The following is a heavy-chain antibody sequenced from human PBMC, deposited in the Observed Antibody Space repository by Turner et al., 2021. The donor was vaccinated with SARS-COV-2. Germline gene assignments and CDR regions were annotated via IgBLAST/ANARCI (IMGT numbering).Heavy chain of an antibody. CDR2: ISYDGSNK. CDR1: GFTFSSYA. V-gene: IGHV3-30-3*01. D-gene: IGHD2-2*01. CDR3: VSAGAFVVVPARPYYYYGMDV. J-gene: IGHJ6*02. Sequence: QVRLVESGGGVVHPGRSLRPSCAASGFTFSSYAMHWVRQAPGKGLEWVAVISYDGSNKYYADSVKGRFTISRDNSKNTLYLQMNSLRAEDTALYYCVSAGAFVVVPARPYYYYGMDVWGQGTTVTVSS.